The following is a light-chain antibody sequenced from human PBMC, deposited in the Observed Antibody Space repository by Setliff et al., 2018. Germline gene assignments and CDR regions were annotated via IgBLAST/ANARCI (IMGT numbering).Light chain of an antibody. CDR1: NSNIGSNS. J-gene: IGLJ2*01. V-gene: IGLV1-44*01. Sequence: VLTQTPSASGTPGQRVAISCSGSNSNIGSNSVSWFQQLPGTAPNLLIYRDNQRPSGVPDRFSGSRSGTSASLAISGLQSEDEADYYCGSWDDSLNGPVFGGGTKVTVL. CDR3: GSWDDSLNGPV. CDR2: RDN.